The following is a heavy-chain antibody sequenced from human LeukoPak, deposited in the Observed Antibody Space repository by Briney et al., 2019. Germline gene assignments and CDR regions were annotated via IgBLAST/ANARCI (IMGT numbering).Heavy chain of an antibody. CDR1: GISVSDNY. CDR3: GCRGAFDI. Sequence: GGSLRLSCAVSGISVSDNYMSWVRQAPGKGLEWVSAISGSGGSTYYADSVEGRFTISRDNSKNTLYLQMNSLRAEDTAVYYCGCRGAFDIWGQGTMVTVSS. CDR2: ISGSGGST. J-gene: IGHJ3*02. V-gene: IGHV3-23*01. D-gene: IGHD3-10*01.